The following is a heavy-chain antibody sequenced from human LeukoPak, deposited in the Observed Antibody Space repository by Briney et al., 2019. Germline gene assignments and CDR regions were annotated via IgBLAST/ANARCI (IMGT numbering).Heavy chain of an antibody. CDR1: GGSISSGGYY. J-gene: IGHJ4*02. CDR3: ARGSFSLGIDSPFDY. V-gene: IGHV4-30-4*01. D-gene: IGHD7-27*01. CDR2: IYYSGST. Sequence: SETLSLTCTVSGGSISSGGYYWSWIRQPPGKGLEWIGYIYYSGSTYYNPSLKSRVTISVDTSKNQFSLKLSSVTAADTAVYYCARGSFSLGIDSPFDYWGQGTLITVSS.